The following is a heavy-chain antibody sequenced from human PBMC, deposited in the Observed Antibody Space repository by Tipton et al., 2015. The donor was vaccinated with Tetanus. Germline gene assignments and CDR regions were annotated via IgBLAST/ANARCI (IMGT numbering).Heavy chain of an antibody. Sequence: GLVKPSQTLSLTCTVSGGSITSGGYYWSWIRQHPGKGLEWIGGIYYSGSTYYNPSLKSRVTISVDTSKNQFSLKLNSVTAADTAVYYCARDQARGARGWNYFDYWGQGTLVTVSS. CDR3: ARDQARGARGWNYFDY. CDR2: IYYSGST. J-gene: IGHJ4*02. V-gene: IGHV4-31*03. D-gene: IGHD1-26*01. CDR1: GGSITSGGYY.